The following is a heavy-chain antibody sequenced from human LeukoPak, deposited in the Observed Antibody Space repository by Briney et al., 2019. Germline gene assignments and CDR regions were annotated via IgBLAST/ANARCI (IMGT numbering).Heavy chain of an antibody. V-gene: IGHV4-59*01. CDR2: FHYSGSA. CDR1: GDSISSYY. D-gene: IGHD3-9*01. CDR3: ARTRFYDILTGYDYYGMDV. J-gene: IGHJ6*02. Sequence: SETLSLTCTVSGDSISSYYWSWIRQPPGKGLKWIAYFHYSGSATYNPSLKSRVTISMDTSKNQFSLNLSSVSPADTAVYYCARTRFYDILTGYDYYGMDVWGQGTTVTVSS.